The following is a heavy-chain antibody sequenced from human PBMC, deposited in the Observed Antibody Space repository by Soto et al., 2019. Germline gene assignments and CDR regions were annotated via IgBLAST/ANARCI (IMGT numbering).Heavy chain of an antibody. Sequence: GGSLEPSCAASGFTFSSYWMSWVRQAPGKGLEWVANIKQDGSEKYYVDSVKGRFTISRDNAKNSLYLQMNSLRAEDTAVYYCATSSSWDYYYMDVWGKGTTVTVSS. CDR2: IKQDGSEK. D-gene: IGHD6-13*01. V-gene: IGHV3-7*01. CDR3: ATSSSWDYYYMDV. J-gene: IGHJ6*03. CDR1: GFTFSSYW.